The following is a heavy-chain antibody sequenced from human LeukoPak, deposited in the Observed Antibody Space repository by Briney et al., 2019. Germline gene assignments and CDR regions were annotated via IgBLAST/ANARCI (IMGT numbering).Heavy chain of an antibody. D-gene: IGHD5-12*01. J-gene: IGHJ5*02. CDR1: GFIFSQYS. V-gene: IGHV3-48*01. CDR3: ARDAGNSGYGCDL. CDR2: IRSSGET. Sequence: PGGSLRLSCAASGFIFSQYSMNWVRQAPGKGLEWVSHIRSSGETFYADSVKGRFTISRDNARNSLYLQMNNLRGEDTAIYYCARDAGNSGYGCDLWGQGTLVTVSS.